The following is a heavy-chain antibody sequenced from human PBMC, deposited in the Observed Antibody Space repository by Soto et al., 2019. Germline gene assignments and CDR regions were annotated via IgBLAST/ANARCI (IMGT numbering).Heavy chain of an antibody. CDR2: TYYRSKWYN. D-gene: IGHD3-3*01. CDR3: ARGTMGFLEWSPHDAFDI. Sequence: PSQTLSLTCAISGDSVSSNSAAWNWIRQSPSRGLEWLGRTYYRSKWYNDYAVSVKSRITINPDTSKNQFSLQLNSVTPEDTAVYYCARGTMGFLEWSPHDAFDIWGQGTMVTVSS. CDR1: GDSVSSNSAA. J-gene: IGHJ3*02. V-gene: IGHV6-1*01.